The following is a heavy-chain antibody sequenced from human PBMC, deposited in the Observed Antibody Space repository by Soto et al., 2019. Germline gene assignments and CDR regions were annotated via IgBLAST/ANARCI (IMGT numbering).Heavy chain of an antibody. J-gene: IGHJ4*02. CDR2: IDYSGKT. CDR1: GYLISSGHY. Sequence: PSETLSLTCSVSGYLISSGHYWGWVRQTPGKGLEWPGSIDYSGKTYKNPSLKSRVSASVDLSQNQFSLNLRSVTAADTAVYFCARALSSGYDSYYFDYWGQGTLVTVSS. V-gene: IGHV4-38-2*02. CDR3: ARALSSGYDSYYFDY. D-gene: IGHD3-22*01.